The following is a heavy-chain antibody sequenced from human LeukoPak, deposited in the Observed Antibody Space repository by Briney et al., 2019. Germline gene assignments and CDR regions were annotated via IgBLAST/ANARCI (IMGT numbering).Heavy chain of an antibody. J-gene: IGHJ6*03. CDR3: ARDTGPRWVAAAVAPNYYYYYYMDV. CDR1: GFTFSSSA. CDR2: ISGSGSGGST. V-gene: IGHV3-23*01. Sequence: GGSLRLSCAASGFTFSSSAMSWVRQAPGKGLEWVSSISGSGSGGSTYYADSVKGRFSISRDNAKNTLYLQMNSLRAEDTAVYYCARDTGPRWVAAAVAPNYYYYYYMDVWGKGTTVTISS. D-gene: IGHD6-13*01.